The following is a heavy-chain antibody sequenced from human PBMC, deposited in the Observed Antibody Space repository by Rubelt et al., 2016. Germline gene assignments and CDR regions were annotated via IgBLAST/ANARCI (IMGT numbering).Heavy chain of an antibody. CDR3: ARFAIGGHSSGYLFDY. D-gene: IGHD3-22*01. Sequence: QVQLVQSGAEVKKPGASVKVSCKASGYTFTGYYMHWVRQAPGQVLEWMGWINPNSGGTNYAQKVQGRVTMTRDTSISTAYMELSRLRSDETAVYYCARFAIGGHSSGYLFDYWGQGTLVTVSS. CDR2: INPNSGGT. J-gene: IGHJ4*02. V-gene: IGHV1-2*02. CDR1: GYTFTGYY.